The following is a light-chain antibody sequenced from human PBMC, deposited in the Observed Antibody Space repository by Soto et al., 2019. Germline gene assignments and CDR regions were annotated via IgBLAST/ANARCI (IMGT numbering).Light chain of an antibody. CDR3: QQYSSSPRT. J-gene: IGKJ1*01. CDR2: DAS. V-gene: IGKV3-15*01. Sequence: EIVMTQSPATLSVSPGERATLSCRASLSVSRNLAWYQQKPGQAPRLLIFDASTRATGIPARFSGSGSGTDFTLTISRLEPEDFAVYYCQQYSSSPRTFGQGTKLDIK. CDR1: LSVSRN.